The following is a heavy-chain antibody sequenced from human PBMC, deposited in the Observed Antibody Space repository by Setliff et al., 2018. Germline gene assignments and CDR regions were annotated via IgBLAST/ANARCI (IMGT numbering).Heavy chain of an antibody. CDR2: ISNSGGEI. J-gene: IGHJ4*02. D-gene: IGHD6-25*01. CDR1: GDSISSYY. V-gene: IGHV3-23*01. Sequence: ETLSLTCTVSGDSISSYYWSWIRQAPGKGLEWVSSISNSGGEIHYADSVKGRFTISRDNPRSTLYLQMNSLRAEDTALYYCANYEQRPRNLDYWGQGTLVTVSS. CDR3: ANYEQRPRNLDY.